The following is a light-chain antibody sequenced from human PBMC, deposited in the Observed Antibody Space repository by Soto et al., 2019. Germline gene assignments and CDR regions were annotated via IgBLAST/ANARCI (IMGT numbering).Light chain of an antibody. CDR2: DVS. CDR1: SSDVGGYNY. Sequence: QSALTQRRSVSGSPGQSVTISCTGTSSDVGGYNYVSWYQQHPGKAPKLMIYDVSKRPSGVPDRFSGSKSGNTASLTISGLQAEDEADYYCCSYAGSYPYVFGTGTKLTVL. V-gene: IGLV2-11*01. CDR3: CSYAGSYPYV. J-gene: IGLJ1*01.